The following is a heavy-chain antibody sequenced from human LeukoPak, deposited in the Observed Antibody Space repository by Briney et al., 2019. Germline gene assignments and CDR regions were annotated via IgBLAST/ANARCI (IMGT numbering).Heavy chain of an antibody. CDR3: ARSFGYFDY. J-gene: IGHJ4*02. CDR1: GGSISSYY. V-gene: IGHV4-59*07. D-gene: IGHD3-10*01. Sequence: SDTLSLTCTVSGGSISSYYWSWIRQPPGKGLEWIGYIYYSGSTNYNPSLKSRVTISVDTSKNQFSLKLSSVTAADTAVYYCARSFGYFDYWGQGTLVTVSS. CDR2: IYYSGST.